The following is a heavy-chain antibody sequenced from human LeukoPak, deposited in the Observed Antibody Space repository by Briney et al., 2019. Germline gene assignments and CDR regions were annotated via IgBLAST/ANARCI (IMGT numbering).Heavy chain of an antibody. J-gene: IGHJ6*02. CDR1: GGSFSADY. CDR3: ARHLTYSSSWYGYYYYYGMDV. CDR2: INHSGST. Sequence: SETPSLTCTVSGGSFSADYWSWIRQPPGKGLEWLGEINHSGSTSYNPSLKSRVTISVDTSKNQFSLKLSSVTAADTAVYYCARHLTYSSSWYGYYYYYGMDVWGQGTTVTVSS. V-gene: IGHV4-34*01. D-gene: IGHD6-13*01.